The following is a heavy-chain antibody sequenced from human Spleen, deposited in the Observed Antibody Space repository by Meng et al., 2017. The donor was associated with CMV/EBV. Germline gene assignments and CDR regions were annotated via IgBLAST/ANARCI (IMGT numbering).Heavy chain of an antibody. CDR3: ARVDTFMGAFDY. D-gene: IGHD2-2*02. J-gene: IGHJ4*02. CDR1: GGSFSGYY. V-gene: IGHV4-34*01. CDR2: IYYSGST. Sequence: SETLSLTCAVYGGSFSGYYWGWIRQTPGKGLEWIGSIYYSGSTYYNPSLKSRVTISIDTSNNQFSLNLNSVTAADTAMYYCARVDTFMGAFDYWGQGTLVTVSS.